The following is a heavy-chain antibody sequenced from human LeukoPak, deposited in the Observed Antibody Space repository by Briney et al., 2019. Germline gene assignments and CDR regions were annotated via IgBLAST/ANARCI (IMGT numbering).Heavy chain of an antibody. CDR3: ARDEYYYDSSGYWGY. V-gene: IGHV4-39*07. J-gene: IGHJ4*02. Sequence: SETLSLTCTVPGGSISSYYWGWIRQPPGKGLEWIGSIYYSGSTYYNPSLKSRVTISVDTSKNQFSLKLSSVTAADTAVYYCARDEYYYDSSGYWGYWGQGTLVTVSS. CDR2: IYYSGST. CDR1: GGSISSYY. D-gene: IGHD3-22*01.